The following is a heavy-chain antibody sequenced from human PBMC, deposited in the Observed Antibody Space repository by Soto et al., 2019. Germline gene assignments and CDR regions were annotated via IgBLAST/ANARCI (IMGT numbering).Heavy chain of an antibody. CDR1: GYTFTGYY. CDR2: INPNSGGT. J-gene: IGHJ5*02. CDR3: ARDVGPLYGSGSYSNWFDP. Sequence: ASVKVSCKASGYTFTGYYMHWVRQAPGQGLEWMGRINPNSGGTNYAQKFQGRVTMTRDTSISTAYMELSRLRSDDTAVYYCARDVGPLYGSGSYSNWFDPWGQGTLVTVSS. V-gene: IGHV1-2*06. D-gene: IGHD3-10*01.